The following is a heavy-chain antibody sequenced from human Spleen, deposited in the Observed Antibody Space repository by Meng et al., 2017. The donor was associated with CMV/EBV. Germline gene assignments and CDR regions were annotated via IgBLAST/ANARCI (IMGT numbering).Heavy chain of an antibody. J-gene: IGHJ4*02. V-gene: IGHV4-59*01. CDR3: ATDPDGDYDFDY. D-gene: IGHD4-17*01. CDR1: GGSISSYY. CDR2: IYYNGST. Sequence: ESLKISCTVSGGSISSYYWSWIRQPPGKGLEWIGYIYYNGSTNYNPSLKSRVTISVDTSKNHFSLKLSSVTAADTAVYYCATDPDGDYDFDYWGQGTLVTVSS.